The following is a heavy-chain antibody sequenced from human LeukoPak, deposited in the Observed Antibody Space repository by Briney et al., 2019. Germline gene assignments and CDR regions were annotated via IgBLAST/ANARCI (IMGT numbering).Heavy chain of an antibody. D-gene: IGHD3-16*01. J-gene: IGHJ4*02. CDR3: AKDPRAYNYVWGSYLFHY. V-gene: IGHV3-23*01. CDR2: ISGSGGST. CDR1: GFTFSSYA. Sequence: PGGSLRLSCAASGFTFSSYAMSWVRQAPGKGLEWVSGISGSGGSTYYADSVKGRFTISRDNSQNTLYLQMNSLRAEDTAVYYCAKDPRAYNYVWGSYLFHYWGQGTLVTVSS.